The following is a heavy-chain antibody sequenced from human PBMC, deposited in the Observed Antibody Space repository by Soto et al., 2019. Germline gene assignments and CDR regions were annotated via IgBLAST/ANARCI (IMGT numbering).Heavy chain of an antibody. D-gene: IGHD6-6*01. CDR3: ASYAFPDSSSCFDY. Sequence: PSETLSLTCTVSGGSISSSSYYWGWIRQPPGKGLEWIGSIYYSGSTYYNPSLKSRVTISVDTSKNQFSLKLSSVTAADTAVYYCASYAFPDSSSCFDYWGQGTLVTVSS. V-gene: IGHV4-39*01. CDR2: IYYSGST. J-gene: IGHJ4*02. CDR1: GGSISSSSYY.